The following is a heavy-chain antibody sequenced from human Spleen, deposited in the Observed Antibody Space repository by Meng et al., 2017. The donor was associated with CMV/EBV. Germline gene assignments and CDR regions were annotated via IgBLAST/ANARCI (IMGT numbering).Heavy chain of an antibody. CDR3: AKFNMIRGVLGGTFDS. J-gene: IGHJ4*02. D-gene: IGHD3-10*01. CDR2: LTGSGATT. Sequence: GGSLRLSCTASGFSFSTYALSWVRQAPGKGLQWVFALTGSGATTYYADSVKGRFTISRDNSKNTLYMQMISLRAEDTAVYYCAKFNMIRGVLGGTFDSWGQGTLVTVSS. V-gene: IGHV3-23*01. CDR1: GFSFSTYA.